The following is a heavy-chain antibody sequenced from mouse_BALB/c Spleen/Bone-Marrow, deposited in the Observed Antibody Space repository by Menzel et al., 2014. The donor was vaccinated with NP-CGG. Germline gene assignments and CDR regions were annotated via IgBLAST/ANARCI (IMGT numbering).Heavy chain of an antibody. D-gene: IGHD2-4*01. CDR3: AREATMITWFAY. Sequence: QVHVKQSGPGLVAPSQSLSITCTVSGFSLTSYGVHWVRQPPGKGLEWLGVIWAGGSTNYNSALMSRLSISKDNSKSQVFLKMNSLQTDDTAMYYCAREATMITWFAYWGQGTLVTVSA. CDR1: GFSLTSYG. CDR2: IWAGGST. J-gene: IGHJ3*01. V-gene: IGHV2-9*02.